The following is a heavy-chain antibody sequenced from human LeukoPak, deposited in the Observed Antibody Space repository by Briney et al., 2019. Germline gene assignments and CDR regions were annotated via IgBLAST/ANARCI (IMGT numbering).Heavy chain of an antibody. CDR2: ISYDGSNK. V-gene: IGHV3-30*18. CDR3: AKTRSSGWYSDAFDI. D-gene: IGHD6-19*01. CDR1: GFTFSSYG. Sequence: PGGSLRLSCAASGFTFSSYGMHWVRQAPGKGLEWVAVISYDGSNKYYADSVKGRFTISRDNSKNTLYLQMNSLRAEDTAVYYCAKTRSSGWYSDAFDIWGQGTMVTVSS. J-gene: IGHJ3*02.